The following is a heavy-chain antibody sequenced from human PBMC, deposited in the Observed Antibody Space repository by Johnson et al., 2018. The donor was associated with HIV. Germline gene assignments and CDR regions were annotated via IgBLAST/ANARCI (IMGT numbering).Heavy chain of an antibody. CDR1: GFTFSNYG. J-gene: IGHJ3*02. CDR3: ANTSPGSGSFGAFDI. CDR2: IRYDGNSK. V-gene: IGHV3-30*02. Sequence: QVLLVESGGGVVQPGGSLRLSCAASGFTFSNYGMHWARQAPGKRLEWVAFIRYDGNSKYYADSVKGRFSVSRDNSKNTLYLQMNILRAEDTAVYYCANTSPGSGSFGAFDIWGQGTMVTVSS. D-gene: IGHD3-10*01.